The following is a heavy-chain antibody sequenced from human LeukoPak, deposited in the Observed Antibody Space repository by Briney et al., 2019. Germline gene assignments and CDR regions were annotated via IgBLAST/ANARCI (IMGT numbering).Heavy chain of an antibody. V-gene: IGHV3-74*01. CDR3: ARGRVGATQDY. Sequence: PGGSLRLSCAASGFTFSSYWMHWLRQAPGKGLVWVSRINSDGSSTSYADSVKGRFTISRDNAKNTLYLQMNSLRAEDTAVYYCARGRVGATQDYWGQGTLVTVSS. D-gene: IGHD1-26*01. J-gene: IGHJ4*02. CDR1: GFTFSSYW. CDR2: INSDGSST.